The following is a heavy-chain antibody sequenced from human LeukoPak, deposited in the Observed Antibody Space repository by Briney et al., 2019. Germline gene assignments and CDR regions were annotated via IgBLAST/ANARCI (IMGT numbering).Heavy chain of an antibody. CDR3: AREGKMATRTYYFDY. Sequence: GGSLRLSCAASGFTFSSHAMAWVRQAPGKGLEWVSAIGGLGSSTYYGDSVKGRFTISRDNAKNSLYLQMNSLRAEDTAVYYCAREGKMATRTYYFDYWGQGTLVTVSS. D-gene: IGHD5-24*01. CDR2: IGGLGSST. J-gene: IGHJ4*02. V-gene: IGHV3-23*01. CDR1: GFTFSSHA.